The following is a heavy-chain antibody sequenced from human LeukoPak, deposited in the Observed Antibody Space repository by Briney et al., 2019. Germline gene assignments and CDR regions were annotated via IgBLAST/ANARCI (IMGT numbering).Heavy chain of an antibody. V-gene: IGHV4-39*07. CDR1: GFTFSSYW. CDR2: LYYSGST. J-gene: IGHJ5*02. Sequence: PGGSLRLSCAASGFTFSSYWMSWIRQPPGKGLEWIGSLYYSGSTYYNPSLKSRVTISVDTSKNQFSLKLSSVTAADTAVYYCAREGLYYWFDPWGQGTLVTVSS. CDR3: AREGLYYWFDP. D-gene: IGHD3-10*01.